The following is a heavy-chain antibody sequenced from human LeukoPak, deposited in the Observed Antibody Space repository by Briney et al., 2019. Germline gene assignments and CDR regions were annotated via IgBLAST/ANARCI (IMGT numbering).Heavy chain of an antibody. D-gene: IGHD3-10*01. J-gene: IGHJ4*02. CDR3: AKIMVRGVPTDN. V-gene: IGHV3-9*01. Sequence: PGGSLRLSCAASGFTFDDYAMDWVRQAPGKGLEWVSGISWNSGSTGYADSVKGRFTISRDNSKNTLYLQMNSLRAEDTAVYYCAKIMVRGVPTDNWGQGTLVTVSS. CDR1: GFTFDDYA. CDR2: ISWNSGST.